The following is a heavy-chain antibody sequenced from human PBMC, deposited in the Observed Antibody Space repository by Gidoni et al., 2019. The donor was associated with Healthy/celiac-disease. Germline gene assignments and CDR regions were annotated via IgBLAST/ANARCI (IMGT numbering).Heavy chain of an antibody. CDR3: ARDQGLYDILTGYPRIYYFGMDV. J-gene: IGHJ6*02. CDR1: DYTLTIHG. CDR2: ISAYNGNT. Sequence: QVQLVQSGAEVKKPGASVKVSCKAFDYTLTIHGISWVRLAPGQGLEWMGWISAYNGNTSYAQKLQGRVTMTTDTSTSTAYMGLRSLRSDDPAVYYCARDQGLYDILTGYPRIYYFGMDVWGQGTTVTVSS. D-gene: IGHD3-9*01. V-gene: IGHV1-18*01.